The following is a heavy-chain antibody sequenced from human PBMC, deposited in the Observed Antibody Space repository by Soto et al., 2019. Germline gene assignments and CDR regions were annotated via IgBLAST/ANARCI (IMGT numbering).Heavy chain of an antibody. V-gene: IGHV5-10-1*01. Sequence: GESLKISCDASGYTFTTYWITWVRQTPGKGLEWMVRIDPSNSYTNRSPSFQGHVSVSVDKSISTAYLQWSSLQASDSAMYYCARTYCTNGVCYFDHWGQGTLVTVSS. CDR1: GYTFTTYW. D-gene: IGHD2-8*01. CDR2: IDPSNSYT. J-gene: IGHJ4*02. CDR3: ARTYCTNGVCYFDH.